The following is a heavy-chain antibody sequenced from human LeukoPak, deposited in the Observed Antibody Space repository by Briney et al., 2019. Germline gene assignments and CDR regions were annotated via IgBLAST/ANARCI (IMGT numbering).Heavy chain of an antibody. Sequence: PSETLSLTCTVSGGSISSSSYYWGWIRQPPGKGLEWIGSIFYDGSSDYNPSLKSRVTISVDTSKNQFSLKLSSVTAADTAVYYCARHGRQSRFTYYYDSSGYRDAFDIWGQGTMVTVSS. CDR1: GGSISSSSYY. V-gene: IGHV4-39*01. D-gene: IGHD3-22*01. CDR2: IFYDGSS. J-gene: IGHJ3*02. CDR3: ARHGRQSRFTYYYDSSGYRDAFDI.